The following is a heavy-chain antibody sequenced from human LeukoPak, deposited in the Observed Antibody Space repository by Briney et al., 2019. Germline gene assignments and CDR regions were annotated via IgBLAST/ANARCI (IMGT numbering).Heavy chain of an antibody. D-gene: IGHD2-2*01. CDR2: ISYDGSNK. CDR1: GFTFSNYA. V-gene: IGHV3-30*04. J-gene: IGHJ4*02. Sequence: GRSLRLSCAASGFTFSNYAMHWVRQAPGKGLEWVAVISYDGSNKYYADSVKGRFTISRDNSKNTLYLQMNGLRAEDTAVYYCAREYCSTTSCYGGGFDYWGQGTLVTVSS. CDR3: AREYCSTTSCYGGGFDY.